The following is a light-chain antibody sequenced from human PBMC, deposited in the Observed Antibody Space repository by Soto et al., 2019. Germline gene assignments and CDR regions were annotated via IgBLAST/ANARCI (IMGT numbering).Light chain of an antibody. CDR2: GAS. V-gene: IGKV3-20*01. J-gene: IGKJ1*01. CDR1: QSVSSSY. Sequence: EIVLTQSPGTLSLSPGERATLSCRASQSVSSSYLAWYQQKPDQAPRLLIYGASSRATGIPDRFSGSGSGTDFTLTISRLEPEDFAVYYCHQYGGSPRTLGRGTKVEIK. CDR3: HQYGGSPRT.